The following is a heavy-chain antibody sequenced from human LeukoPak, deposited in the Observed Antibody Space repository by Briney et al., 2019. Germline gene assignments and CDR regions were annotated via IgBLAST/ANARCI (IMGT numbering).Heavy chain of an antibody. J-gene: IGHJ5*02. V-gene: IGHV1-18*01. D-gene: IGHD2-2*01. Sequence: ASVKVSCKASGYTFTSYGISWVRQAPGQGLEWMGWTSAYNGNTNYAQKLQGRVTMTTDTSTSTAYMELRSLRSDDTAVYYCARDSSTSWGGNDNWFDPWGQGTLVTVSS. CDR2: TSAYNGNT. CDR3: ARDSSTSWGGNDNWFDP. CDR1: GYTFTSYG.